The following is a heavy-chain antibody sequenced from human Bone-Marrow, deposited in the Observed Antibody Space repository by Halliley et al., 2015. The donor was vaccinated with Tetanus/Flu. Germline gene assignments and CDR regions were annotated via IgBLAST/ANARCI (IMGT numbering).Heavy chain of an antibody. D-gene: IGHD2-2*01. CDR3: ARDNPTIITGV. Sequence: QLVQSGAEVKKPGSSVKVSCKTSGGTFSTDAINWVRQAPGQGLEWMGGIIPMSGTADYAQKFQGRVTITADESTRTVYMELSSLRSEDTAVYYCARDNPTIITGVWGQGTLVTVSS. CDR1: GGTFSTDA. CDR2: IIPMSGTA. V-gene: IGHV1-69*01. J-gene: IGHJ4*02.